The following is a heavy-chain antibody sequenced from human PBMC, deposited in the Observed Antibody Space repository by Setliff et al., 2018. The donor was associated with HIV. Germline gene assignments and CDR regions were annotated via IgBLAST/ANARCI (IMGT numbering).Heavy chain of an antibody. Sequence: GESLKISCAASGFTFSSYAMSWVRQAPGKGLEWVSAISGSGGSTYYADSVKGRFTISRDNSKNTLYLQMNSLRAEDTAVYYCAKDTGDYYGSGSYYSFGSFGGPGRGMDVWGQGTTVTVSS. CDR3: AKDTGDYYGSGSYYSFGSFGGPGRGMDV. CDR1: GFTFSSYA. J-gene: IGHJ6*02. D-gene: IGHD3-10*01. V-gene: IGHV3-23*01. CDR2: ISGSGGST.